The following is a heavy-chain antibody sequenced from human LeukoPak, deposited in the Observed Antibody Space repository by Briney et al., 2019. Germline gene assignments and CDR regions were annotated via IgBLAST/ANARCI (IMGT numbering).Heavy chain of an antibody. Sequence: ASVKVSCKVSGYTLTELSMHWVRQAPGKGLEWMGGCDPEDGETIYAQKFQGRVTMTEDTSTDTAYMELSSLRSEDTAVYYCATDLRGYYDSSGYGFDYWGQGTLVTVSS. CDR1: GYTLTELS. J-gene: IGHJ4*02. V-gene: IGHV1-24*01. D-gene: IGHD3-22*01. CDR3: ATDLRGYYDSSGYGFDY. CDR2: CDPEDGET.